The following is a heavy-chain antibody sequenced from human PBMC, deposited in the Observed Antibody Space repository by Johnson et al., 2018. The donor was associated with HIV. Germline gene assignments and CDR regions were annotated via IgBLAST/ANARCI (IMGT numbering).Heavy chain of an antibody. CDR3: AIGRGEFPRHAFDI. D-gene: IGHD3-10*01. Sequence: QVQLVESGGGLVQPGGSLRLSCEASGFRFSDHYMSWIRQAPGKGLEWISYISTSGSTKYYADSVKGRFTISRDNAKNSLYLQMNSLRVEDTAVYYCAIGRGEFPRHAFDIWGQGTMVTVSS. V-gene: IGHV3-11*04. CDR2: ISTSGSTK. CDR1: GFRFSDHY. J-gene: IGHJ3*02.